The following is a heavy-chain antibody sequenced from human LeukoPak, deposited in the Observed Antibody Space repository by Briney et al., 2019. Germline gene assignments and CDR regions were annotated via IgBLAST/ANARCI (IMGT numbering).Heavy chain of an antibody. CDR2: VDGGGGGT. J-gene: IGHJ4*02. D-gene: IGHD6-13*01. CDR3: AKQSAGSAAWYSLHYDF. V-gene: IGHV3-23*01. Sequence: GGSLRLSCAASGFTLSSYAMTWVRQALGRGLERVSSVDGGGGGTYYADSVKGRFTISRDNSKDTLYLQMNGLRAEDTAVYFCAKQSAGSAAWYSLHYDFWGQGTLVTVSS. CDR1: GFTLSSYA.